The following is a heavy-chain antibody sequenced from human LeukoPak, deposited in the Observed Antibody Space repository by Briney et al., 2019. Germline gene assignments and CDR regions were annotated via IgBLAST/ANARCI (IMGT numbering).Heavy chain of an antibody. CDR3: TRWWELPLDY. V-gene: IGHV1-2*06. J-gene: IGHJ4*02. Sequence: GASVKVSFKASGYPFTGYYMHWVRQAPGQGLEWMGRINPNSGGTNYAQKFQGRVTMTRDTSISTAYMELSGLRSDDTAVYYCTRWWELPLDYWGQGTLVTVSS. CDR1: GYPFTGYY. D-gene: IGHD1-26*01. CDR2: INPNSGGT.